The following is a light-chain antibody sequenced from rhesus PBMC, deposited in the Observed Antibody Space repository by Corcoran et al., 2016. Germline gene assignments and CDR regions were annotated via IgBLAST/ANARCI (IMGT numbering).Light chain of an antibody. Sequence: DIQMSQSPSSLSASVGDRVTITCRASQAVSSYLNWYQQKPGKTPQLLIYYAKILASGVPSRFSGSGSGTVFTLTISSLQPEYFATYYCQQGNSNPFTFGPGTKVDIK. CDR3: QQGNSNPFT. CDR1: QAVSSY. V-gene: IGKV1-32*02. CDR2: YAK. J-gene: IGKJ3*01.